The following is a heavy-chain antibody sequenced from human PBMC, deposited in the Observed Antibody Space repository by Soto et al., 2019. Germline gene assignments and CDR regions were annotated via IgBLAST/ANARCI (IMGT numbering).Heavy chain of an antibody. D-gene: IGHD2-15*01. J-gene: IGHJ3*02. CDR3: ARIVYCSGGSCYSGAFDI. CDR1: GFTFSDYY. CDR2: ISSSGSTI. Sequence: PGGSLRLSCAASGFTFSDYYMSWIRQAPGKGLEWVSYISSSGSTIYYADSVKGRFTISRDNAKNSLYLQMNSLRAEDTAVYYCARIVYCSGGSCYSGAFDIWGQGTMVTVSS. V-gene: IGHV3-11*01.